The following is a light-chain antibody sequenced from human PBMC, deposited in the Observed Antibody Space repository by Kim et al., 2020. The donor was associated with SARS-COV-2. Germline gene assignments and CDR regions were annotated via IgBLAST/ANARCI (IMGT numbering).Light chain of an antibody. Sequence: GKTVTISGTGSSGRIASNYVQWYQQRPGSAPTTVIYEDNQRPSGVPDRFSGSIDSSSNAASLTISGLKTEDEADYYCQSYDSSNWVFGGGTQLTVL. CDR3: QSYDSSNWV. CDR2: EDN. CDR1: SGRIASNY. J-gene: IGLJ3*02. V-gene: IGLV6-57*02.